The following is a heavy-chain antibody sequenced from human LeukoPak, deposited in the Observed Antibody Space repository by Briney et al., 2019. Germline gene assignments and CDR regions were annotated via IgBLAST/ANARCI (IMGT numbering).Heavy chain of an antibody. CDR2: ISSSGSTI. Sequence: AGGSLRLSCAASGFTFSDYYMSWVRQAPGKGLEWVSYISSSGSTIYYADSVKGRFTISRDNAKNSLYLQMNSLRAEDTAVYYCARLSYAPRKYYYYYYYMDVWGKGTTVTVSS. D-gene: IGHD2-2*01. CDR1: GFTFSDYY. J-gene: IGHJ6*03. V-gene: IGHV3-11*04. CDR3: ARLSYAPRKYYYYYYYMDV.